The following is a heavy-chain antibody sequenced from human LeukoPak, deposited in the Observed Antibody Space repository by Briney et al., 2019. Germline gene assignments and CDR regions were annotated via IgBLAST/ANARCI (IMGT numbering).Heavy chain of an antibody. D-gene: IGHD6-13*01. V-gene: IGHV1-2*02. CDR2: INPNSGGT. CDR1: GYTFTGYY. CDR3: ARSETLTPAGQSPNYYYMDV. J-gene: IGHJ6*03. Sequence: GASVKVSCKASGYTFTGYYMHWVRQAPGQGLEWMGWINPNSGGTNYAQKFQGRVTMTTDTSTSTAYMELRSLRSDDTAVYYCARSETLTPAGQSPNYYYMDVWGKGTTVTVSS.